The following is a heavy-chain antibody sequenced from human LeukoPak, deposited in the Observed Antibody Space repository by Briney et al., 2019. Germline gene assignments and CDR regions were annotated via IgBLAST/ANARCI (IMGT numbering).Heavy chain of an antibody. CDR1: GGSISSYY. Sequence: SETLSLTCTVSGGSISSYYWSWIRQPPGKGLEWIGYTYYSGTTYYNPSLKSRVTISIDTSKNRFSLKLSSVTAADTAVYYCVRVLYRGPESSGWIDFWGQGTLVTVSS. J-gene: IGHJ4*02. V-gene: IGHV4-59*01. D-gene: IGHD6-19*01. CDR3: VRVLYRGPESSGWIDF. CDR2: TYYSGTT.